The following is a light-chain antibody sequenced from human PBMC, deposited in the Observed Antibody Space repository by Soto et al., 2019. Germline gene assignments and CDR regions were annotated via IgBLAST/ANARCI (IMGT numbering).Light chain of an antibody. J-gene: IGKJ1*01. CDR3: QQYNNWPRT. Sequence: EFVVTRSPGTLALSPVERATLSCRASQTVSSNLAWYQQKPGQAPRLLIYGASTRATGIPARFSGSGSGTEFTPTISSLQSEDFAVYYCQQYNNWPRTFGQGTKV. CDR1: QTVSSN. V-gene: IGKV3-15*01. CDR2: GAS.